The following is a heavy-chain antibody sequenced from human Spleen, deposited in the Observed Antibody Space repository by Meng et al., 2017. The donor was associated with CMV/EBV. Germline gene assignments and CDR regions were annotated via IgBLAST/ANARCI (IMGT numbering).Heavy chain of an antibody. CDR2: MYYSGST. CDR1: GGSISTYY. V-gene: IGHV4-59*01. Sequence: SETLSLTCTVSGGSISTYYWSWIRQPPGKGLEWIGYMYYSGSTNYNPSLKSRVTISVDTSKNQYSLKLSSVTAAGTAVYFCARATYSYALASIYYFDYWGQGTLVTVSS. J-gene: IGHJ4*02. D-gene: IGHD5-18*01. CDR3: ARATYSYALASIYYFDY.